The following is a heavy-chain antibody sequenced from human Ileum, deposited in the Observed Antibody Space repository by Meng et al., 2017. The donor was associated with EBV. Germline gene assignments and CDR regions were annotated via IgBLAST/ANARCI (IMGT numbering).Heavy chain of an antibody. Sequence: QLKLQESGPGLVKPSETLSLTCSVSGGSFSIRKYYWGCIRQPPGKALEWIASIYYSGTTYYNPSLQSRVSISVDKSKNQVSLNMTSMTAADTAVYYCASRELAPFDYWGQGTLVTVSS. CDR3: ASRELAPFDY. J-gene: IGHJ4*02. V-gene: IGHV4-39*07. CDR1: GGSFSIRKYY. D-gene: IGHD1-26*01. CDR2: IYYSGTT.